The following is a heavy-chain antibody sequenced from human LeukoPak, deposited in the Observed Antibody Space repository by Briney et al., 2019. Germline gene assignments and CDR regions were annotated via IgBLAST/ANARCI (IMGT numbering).Heavy chain of an antibody. Sequence: PSETLSLTCTVSGGSISSSSCYWGWIRQPPGKGLEWIGSIYYSGSTYYNPSLKSRVTISVDTSKNQFSLKLSSVTAADTAVYYCARLGSSWPIDYWGQGTLVTVSS. J-gene: IGHJ4*02. V-gene: IGHV4-39*01. CDR3: ARLGSSWPIDY. CDR1: GGSISSSSCY. D-gene: IGHD6-13*01. CDR2: IYYSGST.